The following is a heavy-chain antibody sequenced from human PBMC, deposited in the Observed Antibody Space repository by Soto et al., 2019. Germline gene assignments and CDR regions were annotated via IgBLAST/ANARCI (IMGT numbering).Heavy chain of an antibody. CDR1: GGTFSSYA. CDR3: ARDKSRGFGGHSDY. J-gene: IGHJ4*02. D-gene: IGHD3-16*01. V-gene: IGHV1-69*13. Sequence: SVKVSCKASGGTFSSYAISWVRQAPGQGLEWMGGIIPIFGTANYAQKFQGRVTITADASTSTAYMELSSLRSDDTAVYYCARDKSRGFGGHSDYWGQRTLVTFSS. CDR2: IIPIFGTA.